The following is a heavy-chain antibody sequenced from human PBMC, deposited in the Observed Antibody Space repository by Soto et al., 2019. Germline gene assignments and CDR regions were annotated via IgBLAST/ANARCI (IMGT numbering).Heavy chain of an antibody. D-gene: IGHD2-15*01. V-gene: IGHV1-18*01. CDR1: GYTFTSYG. CDR3: AREYCSGCSCYSGYWSDP. J-gene: IGHJ5*02. CDR2: ISAYNGNT. Sequence: QVQLVQSGAEVKKPGASVKVSCKASGYTFTSYGISWVRQAPGQGLEWMGWISAYNGNTNYAQKLQGRVTMTTDTATSKAYMELRSLRSDATAVYYCAREYCSGCSCYSGYWSDPWGQGTLVTVSS.